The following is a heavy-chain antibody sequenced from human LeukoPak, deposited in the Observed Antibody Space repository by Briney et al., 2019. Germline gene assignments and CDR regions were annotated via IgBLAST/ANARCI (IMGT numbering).Heavy chain of an antibody. CDR3: ARQGWDIVVVVAANDY. CDR2: FYRGGNI. J-gene: IGHJ4*02. Sequence: GGSLRLSCAASGFTVSSNYMSWVRQAPGKGLEWVSSFYRGGNIYYADSVKGRFTISRDNSKNTLYLQMNSLRAEDTAVYYCARQGWDIVVVVAANDYWGQGTLVAVSS. D-gene: IGHD2-15*01. V-gene: IGHV3-53*01. CDR1: GFTVSSNY.